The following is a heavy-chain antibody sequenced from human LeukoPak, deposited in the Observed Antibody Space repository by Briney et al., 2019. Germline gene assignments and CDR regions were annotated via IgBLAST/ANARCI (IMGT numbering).Heavy chain of an antibody. V-gene: IGHV4-59*01. CDR1: GGSITSYY. Sequence: SSETLSLTCTVSGGSITSYYWSWIRQPPGKGLEWIGYIYYSGSTNYNPSLKSRVTISVDTSTNQFSLKLSSVTAADTAVYYCAGSSSWYMDSSFDYWGQGTLVTVSS. CDR3: AGSSSWYMDSSFDY. CDR2: IYYSGST. D-gene: IGHD6-13*01. J-gene: IGHJ4*02.